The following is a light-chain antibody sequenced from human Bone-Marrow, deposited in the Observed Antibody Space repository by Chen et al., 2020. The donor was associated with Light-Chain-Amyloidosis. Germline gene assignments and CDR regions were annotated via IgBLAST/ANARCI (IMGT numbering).Light chain of an antibody. CDR3: QQYGTSPLT. Sequence: EIVLTQSPGTLSLSPGEGANLSCRASQTISSNYLTWYQQKFGQAPRLLIYGSSSRATGIPDRFTGSGSGTDFTLTINRLEPEVFALYYCQQYGTSPLTFGGGTTVEIK. J-gene: IGKJ4*01. CDR2: GSS. V-gene: IGKV3-20*01. CDR1: QTISSNY.